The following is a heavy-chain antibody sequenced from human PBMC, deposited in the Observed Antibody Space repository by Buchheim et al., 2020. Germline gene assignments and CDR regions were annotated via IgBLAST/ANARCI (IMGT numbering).Heavy chain of an antibody. Sequence: QVQLVQSGAEVKKPGASVKVSCKTSGYTFTTYGIDWVRQATGQGLEWMGWISAYSGDTSYAQNLQGRVTMTTDTSPSTAYIELRSLRSDETAMYYCAIIDTIVGFDYWGQGT. D-gene: IGHD2-21*01. J-gene: IGHJ4*02. CDR2: ISAYSGDT. V-gene: IGHV1-18*01. CDR3: AIIDTIVGFDY. CDR1: GYTFTTYG.